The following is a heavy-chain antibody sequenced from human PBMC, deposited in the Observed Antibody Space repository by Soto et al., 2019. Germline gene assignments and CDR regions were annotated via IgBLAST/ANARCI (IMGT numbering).Heavy chain of an antibody. CDR3: ARGEAHAGQLRYYYYYMDV. Sequence: SETLSLTCAVYGGSFSGYYWSWIRQPPGKGLEWIGEINHSGSTNYNPSLKSRVTISVDTSKNQFSLKLRPVTAADTAVYYCARGEAHAGQLRYYYYYMDVWGKGTTVTVSS. CDR1: GGSFSGYY. V-gene: IGHV4-34*01. J-gene: IGHJ6*03. CDR2: INHSGST.